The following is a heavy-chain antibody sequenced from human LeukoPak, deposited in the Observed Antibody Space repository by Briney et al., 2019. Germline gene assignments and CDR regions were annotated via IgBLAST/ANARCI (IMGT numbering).Heavy chain of an antibody. Sequence: PSETLSLTCTVSGGSISSSIYYWGWIRQAPGKGLEWIGTIYYSDSTNYNPSLKSRVTVSVDMSKNQLSLNLNSVTAADTAVYYCARQTNRGAGNFDSWGQGTLVTVSS. J-gene: IGHJ4*02. V-gene: IGHV4-39*01. D-gene: IGHD1-1*01. CDR1: GGSISSSIYY. CDR3: ARQTNRGAGNFDS. CDR2: IYYSDST.